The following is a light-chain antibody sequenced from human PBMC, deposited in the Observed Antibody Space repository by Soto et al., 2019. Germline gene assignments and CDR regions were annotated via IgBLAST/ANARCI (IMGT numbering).Light chain of an antibody. CDR3: SSYTSSSTPYV. Sequence: QSVLTQPASVSGSPGQSITISCTGTSSDVGGYNYVSWYQQDPGKAPKLMIYEVSNRAAGVSNRFSGPKSGNTASLTISGLQAEDEADYYCSSYTSSSTPYVFGTGTKVTVL. CDR2: EVS. J-gene: IGLJ1*01. V-gene: IGLV2-14*01. CDR1: SSDVGGYNY.